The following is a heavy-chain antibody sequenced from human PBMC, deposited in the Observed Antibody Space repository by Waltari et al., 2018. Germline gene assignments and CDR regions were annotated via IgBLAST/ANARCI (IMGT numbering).Heavy chain of an antibody. Sequence: QVQLVQSGAEVKKPGASVKVSCKASGYTFTSYAMHWVRQAPGHRLEWMGWINAGNGNKKYSTKFQGRVTITRDTSASTAYMELSSLRSEDTAVYYCARDIAEYSSSAGDYWGQGTLVTVSS. CDR1: GYTFTSYA. V-gene: IGHV1-3*01. J-gene: IGHJ4*02. CDR3: ARDIAEYSSSAGDY. CDR2: INAGNGNK. D-gene: IGHD6-6*01.